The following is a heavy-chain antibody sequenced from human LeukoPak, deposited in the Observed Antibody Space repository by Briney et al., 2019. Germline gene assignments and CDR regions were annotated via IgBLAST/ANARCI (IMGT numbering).Heavy chain of an antibody. J-gene: IGHJ4*02. V-gene: IGHV1-69*05. Sequence: ASVKVSCKASGGTFSSYAISWVLQAPGQGLEWMGRIIPIFGTANYAQKFQGRVTITTDESTSTAYMELSSLRSEDTAVYYCLVPTTVTTGLREYWGQGTLVTVSS. CDR1: GGTFSSYA. D-gene: IGHD4-17*01. CDR3: LVPTTVTTGLREY. CDR2: IIPIFGTA.